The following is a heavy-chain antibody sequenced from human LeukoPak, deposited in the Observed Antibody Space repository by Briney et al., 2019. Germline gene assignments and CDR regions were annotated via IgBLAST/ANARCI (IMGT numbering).Heavy chain of an antibody. CDR2: INEDGHRT. J-gene: IGHJ4*02. D-gene: IGHD2-2*01. CDR1: GFTFDNYA. Sequence: GGSLRLSCAASGFTFDNYAMSWVRQAPGTGLEGVSAINEDGHRTYYAGSATGRFTISRDNSKSTLFLQMDSLRAEDTAVYYCAKEGDDVVVPTSMADFWGQGALVTVSS. V-gene: IGHV3-23*01. CDR3: AKEGDDVVVPTSMADF.